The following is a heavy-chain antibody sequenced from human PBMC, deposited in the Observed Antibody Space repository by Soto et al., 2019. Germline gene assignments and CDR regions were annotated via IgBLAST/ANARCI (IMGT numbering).Heavy chain of an antibody. CDR1: GFSFNEAW. J-gene: IGHJ6*04. Sequence: EVQLVESAGGLVKPGGSLRLSCVASGFSFNEAWMNWVRQAPGEGLEWVGRIKTSAGGGATDYAAPVQGRFNISRDDSQNALYLHMNSLRTEDTALYYCTTGSVEGIWGEGTTVTVSS. CDR3: TTGSVEGI. D-gene: IGHD2-15*01. CDR2: IKTSAGGGAT. V-gene: IGHV3-15*07.